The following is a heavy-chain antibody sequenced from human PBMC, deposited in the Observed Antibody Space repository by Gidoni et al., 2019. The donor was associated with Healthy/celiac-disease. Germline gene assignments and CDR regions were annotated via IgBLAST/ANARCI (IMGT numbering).Heavy chain of an antibody. V-gene: IGHV3-53*02. CDR2: IYSGGST. CDR1: GFTVSRNY. CDR3: ARDAGYSSGWSPFDY. Sequence: VQLVDTGGGLIQPGGSLRLSCSASGFTVSRNYMSWVRQAPGKGLEWFSVIYSGGSTYYADSVKGRFTISRDNSKNTLYLQMNSLRAEDTAVYYCARDAGYSSGWSPFDYWGQGTLVTVSS. J-gene: IGHJ4*02. D-gene: IGHD6-19*01.